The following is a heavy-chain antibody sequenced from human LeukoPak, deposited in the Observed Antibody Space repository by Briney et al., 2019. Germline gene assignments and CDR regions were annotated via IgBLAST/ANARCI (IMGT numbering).Heavy chain of an antibody. CDR2: IYPGDSDT. CDR3: ARQTTQMDIVVVPAAWDY. D-gene: IGHD2-2*03. J-gene: IGHJ4*02. Sequence: GECLKISCKGSGYSFTSYWIRWVRQMPGKGLEWMGIIYPGDSDTRYSPSFQGQVTFSADKSIITAYLQWSSLKASDTAMYYCARQTTQMDIVVVPAAWDYWGQGTLVTVSS. V-gene: IGHV5-51*01. CDR1: GYSFTSYW.